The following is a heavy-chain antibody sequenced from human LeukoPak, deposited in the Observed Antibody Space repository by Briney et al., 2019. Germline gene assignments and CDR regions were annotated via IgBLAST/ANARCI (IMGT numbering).Heavy chain of an antibody. Sequence: ASVKVSCKAFGYTFTNNFMHWVRQAPGQGPEWMGLISPTGSFTAYAQKFQGRVTLTRDMSTSTDYMELSSLRSEDTAVYYCARDNSVGDIAWWFDPWGQGTLVTVSS. V-gene: IGHV1-46*01. CDR2: ISPTGSFT. J-gene: IGHJ5*02. CDR3: ARDNSVGDIAWWFDP. D-gene: IGHD3-10*01. CDR1: GYTFTNNF.